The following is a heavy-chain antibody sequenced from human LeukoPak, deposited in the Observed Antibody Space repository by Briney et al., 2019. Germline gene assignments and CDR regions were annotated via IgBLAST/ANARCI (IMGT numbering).Heavy chain of an antibody. D-gene: IGHD1-26*01. CDR1: GYTFTCYY. CDR3: ARFEWELLNAGS. J-gene: IGHJ5*02. Sequence: ASVKVSCKASGYTFTCYYMHWVRQAPGQGLEWMGRINPNSGGTNYAQKFQGRVTMTRDTSISTADMELSRLRSDDTAVYYCARFEWELLNAGSWGQGTLVTVSS. CDR2: INPNSGGT. V-gene: IGHV1-2*06.